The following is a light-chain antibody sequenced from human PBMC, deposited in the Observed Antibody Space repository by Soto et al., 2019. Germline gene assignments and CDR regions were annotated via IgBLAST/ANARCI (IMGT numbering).Light chain of an antibody. CDR1: SSDIGGHNY. V-gene: IGLV2-14*01. Sequence: QSALTQPASVSGSLGQSITISCTGTSSDIGGHNYVSWYQLHPGKAPKVLIFEVIKRPSGVSTRFSGSKSGNMASLTISGLRPEDEGDYYCCSYAGDSHWMFGGGTELTVL. CDR2: EVI. J-gene: IGLJ3*02. CDR3: CSYAGDSHWM.